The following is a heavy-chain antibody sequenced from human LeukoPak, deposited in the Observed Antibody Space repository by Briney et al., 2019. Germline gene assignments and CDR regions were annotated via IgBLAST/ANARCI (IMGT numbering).Heavy chain of an antibody. V-gene: IGHV3-30-3*01. CDR1: GFIFSSYA. D-gene: IGHD6-19*01. Sequence: GGSLRLSCAASGFIFSSYAMHWVRQAPGKGLEWVAVISYDGSNKYYADSVKGRFTISRDNSKNTLYLQMNSLRAEDTAVYYCARIPYSSRLTFDIWGQGTMVTVSS. CDR2: ISYDGSNK. J-gene: IGHJ3*02. CDR3: ARIPYSSRLTFDI.